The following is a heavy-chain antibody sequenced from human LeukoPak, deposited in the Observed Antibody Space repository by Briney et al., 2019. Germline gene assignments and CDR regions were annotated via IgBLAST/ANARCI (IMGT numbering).Heavy chain of an antibody. V-gene: IGHV3-30-3*01. CDR2: LSYDGGKR. Sequence: GGSLRLSCAASGFTLNRYGMYWVRQAPGKGLQWVAVLSYDGGKRDYADSVKGRFTISRDNSNNVLYLQMNSLGTEDTAVYYCAKELAPQHGRPDYWGQGTLVTVSS. J-gene: IGHJ4*02. CDR3: AKELAPQHGRPDY. D-gene: IGHD3-3*02. CDR1: GFTLNRYG.